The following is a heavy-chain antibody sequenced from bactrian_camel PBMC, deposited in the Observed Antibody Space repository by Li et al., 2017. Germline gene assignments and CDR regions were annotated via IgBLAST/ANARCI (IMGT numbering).Heavy chain of an antibody. Sequence: HVQLVESGGGSVQAGGSLRLSCVVSGYAYSEGYCLGWFRQAPGKEREGVATIDRDGRTTYADSVKGRFTCSRDNARNTVYLQMNNLRPEDTAMYYCAARGPYCYTKLSVRDFTYWGQGTQVTVS. V-gene: IGHV3S53*01. CDR3: AARGPYCYTKLSVRDFTY. CDR1: GYAYSEGYC. CDR2: IDRDGRT. D-gene: IGHD2*01. J-gene: IGHJ6*01.